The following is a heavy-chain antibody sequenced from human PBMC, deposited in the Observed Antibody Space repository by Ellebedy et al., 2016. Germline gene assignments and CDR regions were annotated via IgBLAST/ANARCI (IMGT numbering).Heavy chain of an antibody. CDR3: ARLPPPYYYDSSGYSGPSYFDY. CDR1: GVSVSRSSYY. J-gene: IGHJ4*02. D-gene: IGHD3-22*01. CDR2: VYYSVTT. Sequence: SETLSLTXTVSGVSVSRSSYYWSWFRQPPGKGLEWVGYVYYSVTTNYHPSLKSRVTISVDTSMNQFSLKLKSVTAADTAVYYCARLPPPYYYDSSGYSGPSYFDYWGQGTQVIVSS. V-gene: IGHV4-61*01.